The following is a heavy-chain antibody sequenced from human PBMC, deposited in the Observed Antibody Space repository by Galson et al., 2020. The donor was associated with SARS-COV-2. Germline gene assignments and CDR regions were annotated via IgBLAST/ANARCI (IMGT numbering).Heavy chain of an antibody. CDR1: GYTFTDYH. CDR2: INPNSGGT. Sequence: ASVKVSCKASGYTFTDYHVHRVRQSPGQGLEWMGWINPNSGGTEYAEKFKGRVTMTRDTSISTASMELTRLTSDDTAVYFCASEKYDTSYFDSAEYFLYWGQGTLVTVSS. J-gene: IGHJ1*01. D-gene: IGHD3-9*01. CDR3: ASEKYDTSYFDSAEYFLY. V-gene: IGHV1-2*02.